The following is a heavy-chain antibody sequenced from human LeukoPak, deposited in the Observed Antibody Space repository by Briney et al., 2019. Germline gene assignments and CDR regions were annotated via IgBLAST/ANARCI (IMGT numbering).Heavy chain of an antibody. CDR3: ARADGPNHYYYYYYMDV. D-gene: IGHD1-14*01. J-gene: IGHJ6*03. Sequence: ASVKVSCKASGYTFTSYDINWVRQATGQGLEWMGWMNPNSGNTGYAQKFQGRVTMTRNTSISTAYMELSSLRSEDTAVYYCARADGPNHYYYYYYMDVWGKGTTVTVSS. CDR2: MNPNSGNT. V-gene: IGHV1-8*01. CDR1: GYTFTSYD.